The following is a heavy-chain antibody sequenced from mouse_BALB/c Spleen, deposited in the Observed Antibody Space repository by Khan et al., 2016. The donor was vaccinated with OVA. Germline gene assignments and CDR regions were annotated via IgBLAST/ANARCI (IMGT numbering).Heavy chain of an antibody. CDR1: GYSITSGYS. J-gene: IGHJ4*01. CDR3: ARDGHYLDC. V-gene: IGHV3-1*02. Sequence: VQLKESGPDLVKPSQSLSLTCTVTGYSITSGYSWHWIRQFPGNKLEWMAYIYFSGSINYNPSLKSRISVTRDTSKNQFFLQLNSVTTEDTATXYCARDGHYLDCWSQGTSGTVSS. D-gene: IGHD2-3*01. CDR2: IYFSGSI.